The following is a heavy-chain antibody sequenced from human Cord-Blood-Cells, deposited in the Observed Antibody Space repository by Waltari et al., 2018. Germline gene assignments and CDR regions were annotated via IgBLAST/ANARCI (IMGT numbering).Heavy chain of an antibody. D-gene: IGHD3-22*01. J-gene: IGHJ4*02. V-gene: IGHV2-70*15. CDR1: GFSLSTSGMC. Sequence: QVTLRESGPALVKPTQTLTLTCTFSGFSLSTSGMCVSWIRQPPGKALEWLARIDWGDNTYYSTSLKTRLTISKDTSKNQVVLTMTNMDPVDTATYYCARSLYDSSGYYFDYWGQGTLVTVSS. CDR2: IDWGDNT. CDR3: ARSLYDSSGYYFDY.